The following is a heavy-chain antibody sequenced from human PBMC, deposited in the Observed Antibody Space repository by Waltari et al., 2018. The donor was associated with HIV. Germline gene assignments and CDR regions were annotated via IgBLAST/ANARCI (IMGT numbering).Heavy chain of an antibody. CDR2: IYYIGRT. CDR1: GGSISSGGYY. CDR3: ARDHATIFGGGGRDYGMDV. V-gene: IGHV4-31*01. Sequence: QVQLQESGPGLVKPSQTLSLTCTVSGGSISSGGYYWRWIRQHPGKSLERIGYIYYIGRTYCSPCVRSTLTICGDTSKNQFSLKLRAGTAADAAGYDCARDHATIFGGGGRDYGMDVWGQGTTVTVSS. D-gene: IGHD3-3*01. J-gene: IGHJ6*02.